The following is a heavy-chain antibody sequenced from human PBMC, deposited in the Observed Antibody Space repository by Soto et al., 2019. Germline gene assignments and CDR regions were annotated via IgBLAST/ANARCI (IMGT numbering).Heavy chain of an antibody. CDR3: VTVPPRIVVALAEFPT. D-gene: IGHD2-15*01. CDR2: IYHNGIT. J-gene: IGHJ4*02. CDR1: GTSISSTYW. Sequence: QVELKQSGPGLVRPSGTLSLTCRVSGTSISSTYWWTWVRQSPGKGLEWIGEIYHNGITKYNPSLKRRVGLSVDKSNRQFSLNVTSVPAAATAVYYCVTVPPRIVVALAEFPTWGQGTLVTVSS. V-gene: IGHV4-4*02.